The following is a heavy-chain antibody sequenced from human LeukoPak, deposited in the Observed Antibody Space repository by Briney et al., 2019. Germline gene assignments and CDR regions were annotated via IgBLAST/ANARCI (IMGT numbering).Heavy chain of an antibody. CDR3: ARDPYSGSYSAYYYYYMDV. CDR2: ITSSSSYI. Sequence: GGSLRLSCAASGFTFSNYNMNWVRHAPGKGLEWVSSITSSSSYIYYADSVKGRFTISRDNAKNSLYLQMNSLRAEDTAVYYCARDPYSGSYSAYYYYYMDVWGRGTTVTVSS. J-gene: IGHJ6*03. V-gene: IGHV3-21*01. CDR1: GFTFSNYN. D-gene: IGHD1-26*01.